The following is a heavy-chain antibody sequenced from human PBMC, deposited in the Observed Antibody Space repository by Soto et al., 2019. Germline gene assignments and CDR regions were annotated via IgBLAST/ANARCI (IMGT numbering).Heavy chain of an antibody. CDR3: ASGRGVRGSIITTYYSYGLDV. CDR2: IIPIFGTA. V-gene: IGHV1-69*13. J-gene: IGHJ6*02. CDR1: GGTFSSYA. Sequence: ASVKVSCKASGGTFSSYAISWVRQAPGQGLEWMGGIIPIFGTANYAQKFQGRVTITADESKNQFSLKLTSVTAADTAVYYCASGRGVRGSIITTYYSYGLDVWGQGTTVTVSS. D-gene: IGHD3-10*01.